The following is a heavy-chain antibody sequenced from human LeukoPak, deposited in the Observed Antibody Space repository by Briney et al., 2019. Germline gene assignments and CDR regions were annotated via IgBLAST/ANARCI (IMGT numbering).Heavy chain of an antibody. V-gene: IGHV3-73*01. CDR2: IRSKANSYAT. Sequence: GGSLRLSCAASGFTFSGSAMHWVRQASGKGLEWVGRIRSKANSYATAYAASVKGRFTISRDASKNTAYLQMNSLKTEDTAVYYCTTRNPDAFDIWGQGTMVTVSP. CDR3: TTRNPDAFDI. CDR1: GFTFSGSA. J-gene: IGHJ3*02.